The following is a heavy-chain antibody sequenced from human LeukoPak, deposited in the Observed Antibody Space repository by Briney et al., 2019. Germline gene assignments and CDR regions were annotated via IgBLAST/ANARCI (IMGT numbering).Heavy chain of an antibody. CDR1: GSSISSGGYS. CDR2: IYHSGST. J-gene: IGHJ5*02. CDR3: ARGMGYSNYGGGRAYNWFDP. D-gene: IGHD4-11*01. V-gene: IGHV4-30-2*01. Sequence: SETLSLTCAVSGSSISSGGYSWSWIRQPPGKGLEWIGYIYHSGSTYYNLSLKSRVTISVDRSKNQFSLKLSSVTAADTAVYYCARGMGYSNYGGGRAYNWFDPWGQGTLVTVSS.